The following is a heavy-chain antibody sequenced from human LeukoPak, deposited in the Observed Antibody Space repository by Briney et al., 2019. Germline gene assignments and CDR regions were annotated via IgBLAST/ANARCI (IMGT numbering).Heavy chain of an antibody. CDR3: ARSSLRYSSSWYRY. CDR1: GFNFIDYT. V-gene: IGHV3-21*01. J-gene: IGHJ4*02. CDR2: ITSTGRYI. Sequence: PGGSLRLSCAASGFNFIDYTMNWVRQAPGKGLEWVSSITSTGRYIFYADSLKGRFTISRDNAKKSLYLQMNSLRAEDTAVYYCARSSLRYSSSWYRYWGQGTLVTVSS. D-gene: IGHD6-13*01.